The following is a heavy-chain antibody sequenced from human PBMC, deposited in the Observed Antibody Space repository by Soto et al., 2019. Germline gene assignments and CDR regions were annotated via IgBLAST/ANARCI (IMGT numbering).Heavy chain of an antibody. CDR2: IYHSGST. V-gene: IGHV4-38-2*01. J-gene: IGHJ6*02. Sequence: SETLSLTCAVSGYSISSGYYCGCIGQPPGKGLEWIGSIYHSGSTYYNPSLKSRVTISVDTSKNQFSLKLSSVTAADTAVYYCGGAARPGDYYGMDVWGQGTTVTVSS. CDR3: GGAARPGDYYGMDV. D-gene: IGHD6-6*01. CDR1: GYSISSGYY.